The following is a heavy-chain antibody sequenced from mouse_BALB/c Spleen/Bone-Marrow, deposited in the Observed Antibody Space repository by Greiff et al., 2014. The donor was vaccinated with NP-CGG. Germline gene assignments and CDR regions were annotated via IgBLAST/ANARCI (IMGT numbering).Heavy chain of an antibody. Sequence: VQLKDSGAELVRSGASVKLSCTASGFNIKDYYMHWVKQRPEQGLEWIGWIDPENGDTEYAPKFRGKATMTADTSSNTAYLQLSSLTSEDTAVYYCNARGDYDFDYFDYWGQGTTLTVSS. CDR2: IDPENGDT. D-gene: IGHD2-4*01. V-gene: IGHV14-4*02. CDR1: GFNIKDYY. CDR3: NARGDYDFDYFDY. J-gene: IGHJ2*01.